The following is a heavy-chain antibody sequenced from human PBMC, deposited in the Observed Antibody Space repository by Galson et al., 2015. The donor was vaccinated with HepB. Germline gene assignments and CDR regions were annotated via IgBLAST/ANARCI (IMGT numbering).Heavy chain of an antibody. Sequence: SVKVSCKASGGTFSSYATSWVRQAPGQGLEWMGGIIPIFGTANYAQKFQGRVTITADESTSTAYMELSSLRSEDTAVYYCARGLDYYGSGSYYKPHYYYYMDVWGKGTTVTVSS. CDR3: ARGLDYYGSGSYYKPHYYYYMDV. CDR2: IIPIFGTA. J-gene: IGHJ6*03. V-gene: IGHV1-69*13. CDR1: GGTFSSYA. D-gene: IGHD3-10*01.